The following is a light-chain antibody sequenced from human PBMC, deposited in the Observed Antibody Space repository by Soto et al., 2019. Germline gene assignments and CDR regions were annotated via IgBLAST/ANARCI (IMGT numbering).Light chain of an antibody. CDR2: DVS. CDR1: SSDVGGYNY. J-gene: IGLJ1*01. V-gene: IGLV2-14*01. CDR3: SSYTSSSSHYV. Sequence: QSVLTQPASVSGSPGQSITISCTGTSSDVGGYNYVSWYQQHPGKAPKLMIYDVSNRPSGVSNRFSGSKSGNTASLTISGLQAEDEADYYCSSYTSSSSHYVFGPGTKLTVL.